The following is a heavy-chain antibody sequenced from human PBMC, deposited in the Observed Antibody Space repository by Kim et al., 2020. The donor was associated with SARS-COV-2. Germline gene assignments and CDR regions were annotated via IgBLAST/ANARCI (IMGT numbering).Heavy chain of an antibody. CDR3: ARDVGSSSWYDY. V-gene: IGHV1-18*01. D-gene: IGHD6-13*01. Sequence: KYIQKLQGRVTMTTDTSTSTAYMELRSLRSDDTGVYYCARDVGSSSWYDYWGQGTLVTVSS. J-gene: IGHJ4*02.